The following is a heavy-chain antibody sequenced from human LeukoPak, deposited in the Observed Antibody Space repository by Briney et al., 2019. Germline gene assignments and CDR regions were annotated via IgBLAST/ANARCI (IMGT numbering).Heavy chain of an antibody. CDR1: GFTFSSYW. CDR3: ARHLSGVTGYTYGRGIDY. CDR2: INSDGSST. V-gene: IGHV3-74*01. J-gene: IGHJ4*02. Sequence: GGSLRLSCAASGFTFSSYWMHWVRQAPGKGLVWVSRINSDGSSTSYADSVKGRFTISRDNAKTSLYLQMNSLRAEDTAVYYCARHLSGVTGYTYGRGIDYWGQGTLVTVSS. D-gene: IGHD5-18*01.